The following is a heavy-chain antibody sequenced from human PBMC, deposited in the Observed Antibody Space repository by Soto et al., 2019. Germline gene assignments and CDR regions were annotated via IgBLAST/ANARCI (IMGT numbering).Heavy chain of an antibody. Sequence: QLQLQESGSGLVKPSQTLSLTCAVSGGSISSGGYSWSWIRQPPGKGLESIGYIYHSGSTYYNPSLTGRVTLSVDRSKTQFSLKLSSVTAADTAVYYCASGMTTVTTFDYWGQGTLVTVSS. J-gene: IGHJ4*02. CDR3: ASGMTTVTTFDY. V-gene: IGHV4-30-2*01. CDR1: GGSISSGGYS. CDR2: IYHSGST. D-gene: IGHD4-17*01.